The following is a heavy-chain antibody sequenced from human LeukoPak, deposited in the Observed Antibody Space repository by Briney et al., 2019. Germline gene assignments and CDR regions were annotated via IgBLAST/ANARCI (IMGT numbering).Heavy chain of an antibody. CDR1: GGTFSSHA. CDR3: ARDSYDSSGYFFQDAFDI. D-gene: IGHD3-22*01. Sequence: SVKVSCKASGGTFSSHAISWVRQAPGQGLEWMGGIIPIFGTANYAQKFQGRVTITTDESTSTAYMELSSLRSEDTAVYYCARDSYDSSGYFFQDAFDIWGQGTMVTVSS. J-gene: IGHJ3*02. CDR2: IIPIFGTA. V-gene: IGHV1-69*05.